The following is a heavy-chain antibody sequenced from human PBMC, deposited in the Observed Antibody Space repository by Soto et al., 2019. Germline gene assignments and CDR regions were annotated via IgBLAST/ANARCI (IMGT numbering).Heavy chain of an antibody. CDR3: ARSSGYYRDAFDI. CDR1: GFTVSSNY. CDR2: IYSGGST. V-gene: IGHV3-53*01. J-gene: IGHJ3*02. D-gene: IGHD3-22*01. Sequence: GGSLRLSCAASGFTVSSNYMSWVRQAPGKGLEWVSVIYSGGSTYYADSVKGRFTISRDNSKNTLYLQMNSLRAEDTAVYYCARSSGYYRDAFDIWGQGTMVTVSS.